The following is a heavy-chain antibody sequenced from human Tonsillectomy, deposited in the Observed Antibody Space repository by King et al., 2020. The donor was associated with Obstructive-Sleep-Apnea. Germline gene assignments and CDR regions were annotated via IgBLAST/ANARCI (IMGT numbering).Heavy chain of an antibody. CDR2: ISYDGSNK. CDR1: GFTFNSYA. D-gene: IGHD3-16*01. V-gene: IGHV3-30*04. Sequence: QVQLVESGGGVVQPGRSLRLSCTASGFTFNSYAMHWVRQAPGKGLEWVTIISYDGSNKHYAESVKGRFTISRDNSKKTLSLQMDSLRAEDTALYYCARGGRGICPFDYWGQGTLVTVSS. CDR3: ARGGRGICPFDY. J-gene: IGHJ4*02.